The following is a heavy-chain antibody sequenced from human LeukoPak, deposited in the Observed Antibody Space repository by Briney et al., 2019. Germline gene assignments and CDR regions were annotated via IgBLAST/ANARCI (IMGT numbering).Heavy chain of an antibody. CDR3: ATLKAYSSSRTMDN. CDR2: ISPNSGGT. D-gene: IGHD6-13*01. CDR1: GYTFTGNY. V-gene: IGHV1-2*02. J-gene: IGHJ4*02. Sequence: GASVKVSCKASGYTFTGNYMHWVRQAPGQGLEWMGWISPNSGGTNYEQRFQGRVTMTRDTSISTAYMELSRLRPDDTAIYYCATLKAYSSSRTMDNWGQGTLVTVSS.